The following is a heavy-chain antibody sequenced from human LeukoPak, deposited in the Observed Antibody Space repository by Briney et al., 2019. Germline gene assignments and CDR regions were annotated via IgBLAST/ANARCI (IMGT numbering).Heavy chain of an antibody. D-gene: IGHD5-18*01. Sequence: ASVKVSFKASGYTFTNYGISWVRQAPGQGLEWMGWINPNSGGTNYAQKFQGRVTMTRDTSISTAYMELSRLRSDDTAVYYCAREAPTVRGYSYGYDYWGQGTLVTVSS. V-gene: IGHV1-2*02. J-gene: IGHJ4*02. CDR3: AREAPTVRGYSYGYDY. CDR1: GYTFTNYG. CDR2: INPNSGGT.